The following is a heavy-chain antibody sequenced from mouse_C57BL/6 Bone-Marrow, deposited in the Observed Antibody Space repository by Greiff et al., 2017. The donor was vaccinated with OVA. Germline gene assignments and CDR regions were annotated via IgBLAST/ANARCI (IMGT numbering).Heavy chain of an antibody. V-gene: IGHV1-26*01. D-gene: IGHD1-1*01. CDR3: ASSGIYCGSAAWFAY. CDR2: INPNNGGP. J-gene: IGHJ3*01. CDR1: GFTFTDYY. Sequence: EVQLQQSGPELVKPGASVKISCKASGFTFTDYYMNWVKQSHGKSLEWIGDINPNNGGPSYNQKFKGKATLTVAKSSSTAYMELRSLTSEDSAVYYCASSGIYCGSAAWFAYWGQGTLVTVSA.